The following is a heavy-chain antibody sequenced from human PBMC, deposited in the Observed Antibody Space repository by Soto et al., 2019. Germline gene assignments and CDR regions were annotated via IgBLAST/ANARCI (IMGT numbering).Heavy chain of an antibody. CDR2: IYYSGST. D-gene: IGHD3-16*01. CDR1: GGSISSSSYY. J-gene: IGHJ4*02. V-gene: IGHV4-39*02. Sequence: SETLSLTCTGSGGSISSSSYYWGWIRQPPGKGLEWIGSIYYSGSTYYNPSLKSRVTISEDTSKNQFSLKLTTVTAADTAVYYCAREPTWGIGTDYFDYWGQGTLVTVSS. CDR3: AREPTWGIGTDYFDY.